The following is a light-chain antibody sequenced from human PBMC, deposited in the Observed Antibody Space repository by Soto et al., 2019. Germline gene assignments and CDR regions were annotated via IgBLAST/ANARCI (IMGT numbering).Light chain of an antibody. CDR2: GAS. Sequence: EIVMKQSPATLSVSVGERATLSCRASQSVSSKLAWYQKKPGQAPRLLIYGASTRATGIPARFSGSESGTEFTLTISSLQSEDFAVYYCQQYNDWPPQLTFGGGTKVEIK. V-gene: IGKV3-15*01. J-gene: IGKJ4*01. CDR3: QQYNDWPPQLT. CDR1: QSVSSK.